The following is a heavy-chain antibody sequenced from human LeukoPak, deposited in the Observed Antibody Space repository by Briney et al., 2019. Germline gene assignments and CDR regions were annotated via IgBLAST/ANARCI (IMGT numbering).Heavy chain of an antibody. CDR2: IYYSGST. D-gene: IGHD3-22*01. CDR1: GGSISSYY. J-gene: IGHJ4*02. CDR3: ARFYGSGDYFTD. V-gene: IGHV4-59*08. Sequence: SETLSLTCTVSGGSISSYYWSWIRQPPGKGLEWIGYIYYSGSTNYNPSLKSRVTISVDTSKNQFSLKLSSVTAADTAVYYCARFYGSGDYFTDWGQGTLVTVSS.